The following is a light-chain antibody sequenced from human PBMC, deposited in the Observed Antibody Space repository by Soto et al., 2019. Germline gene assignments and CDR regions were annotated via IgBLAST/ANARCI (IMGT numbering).Light chain of an antibody. Sequence: DVHMTQSPSTLSGSVGSRVTLTCRASQTISSWLAWYQQKQGKAPKLLIYKASTLKSGVPSRFSGSGSGTEFTLTISSLQPDDFATYYCQHYNSYSEAFGQGTKVDIK. CDR2: KAS. CDR3: QHYNSYSEA. V-gene: IGKV1-5*03. CDR1: QTISSW. J-gene: IGKJ1*01.